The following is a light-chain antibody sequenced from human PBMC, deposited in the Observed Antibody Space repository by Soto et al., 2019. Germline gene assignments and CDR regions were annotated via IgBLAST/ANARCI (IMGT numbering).Light chain of an antibody. CDR3: QQYGSSPLT. Sequence: EIVLTQSPGTLSLSPGERATLSCRASQSVSNNYLAWYQQKPGQAPRLLIYGASRRATGIPDRFSGSGSGTDFTLTISRLEPEDFPVYSCQQYGSSPLTFGGGTKVEIK. CDR2: GAS. V-gene: IGKV3-20*01. CDR1: QSVSNNY. J-gene: IGKJ4*01.